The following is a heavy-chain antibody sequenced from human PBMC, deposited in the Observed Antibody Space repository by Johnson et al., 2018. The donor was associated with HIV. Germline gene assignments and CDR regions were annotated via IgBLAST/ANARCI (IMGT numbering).Heavy chain of an antibody. CDR3: VRGSGSYSLVKGAFDT. V-gene: IGHV3-13*01. CDR1: GFTFISYD. CDR2: IGTKGDT. Sequence: VQLVESGGGLVQPGGSLRLSCTASGFTFISYDMHWVRQGTGNGLEWVATIGTKGDTYYPDAGKGRCFISRENAKNSLYLQMNIMRAGATAVYLCVRGSGSYSLVKGAFDTWGQGTMVAVSS. D-gene: IGHD1-26*01. J-gene: IGHJ3*02.